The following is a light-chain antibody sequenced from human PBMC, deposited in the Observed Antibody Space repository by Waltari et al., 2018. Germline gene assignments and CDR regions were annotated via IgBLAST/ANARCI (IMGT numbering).Light chain of an antibody. CDR3: QQYSSSVMYT. CDR1: QSVSRSR. CDR2: AAS. J-gene: IGKJ2*01. V-gene: IGKV3-20*01. Sequence: FLTQAPDTLSLSPGERATLSCRASQSVSRSRLAWYQHKPGQAPRLLMYAASTRATGIPDRFSCSGSGTDFSLSISRVEPEDFAVYYCQQYSSSVMYTFGQGTKLEIK.